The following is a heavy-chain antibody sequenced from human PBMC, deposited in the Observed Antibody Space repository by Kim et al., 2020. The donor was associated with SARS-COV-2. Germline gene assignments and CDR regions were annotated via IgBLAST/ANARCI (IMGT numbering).Heavy chain of an antibody. V-gene: IGHV3-33*01. D-gene: IGHD5-18*01. CDR2: IWYDGRNK. Sequence: GGSLRLSCAASGFIFSSYGMHWVRQAPGKGLEWVAVIWYDGRNKYYAESVKGRFTISRDNSKNTLHLQMNSLRVEDTAVYYCAREQHTGMVPCFDSWGQGTLITVSS. J-gene: IGHJ4*02. CDR3: AREQHTGMVPCFDS. CDR1: GFIFSSYG.